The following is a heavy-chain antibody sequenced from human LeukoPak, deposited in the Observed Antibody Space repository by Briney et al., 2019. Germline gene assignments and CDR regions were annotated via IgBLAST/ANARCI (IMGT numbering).Heavy chain of an antibody. CDR1: GGTFSSYA. CDR2: IIPILGIA. D-gene: IGHD5-18*01. Sequence: GASVKVSCKASGGTFSSYAISWVRQAPGQGLEWMGRIIPILGIANYAQKLQGRVTMTTDTSTSTAYMELRSLRSDDTAVYYCARDIQLWLSSNYFDYWGQGTLVTVSS. V-gene: IGHV1-69*04. CDR3: ARDIQLWLSSNYFDY. J-gene: IGHJ4*02.